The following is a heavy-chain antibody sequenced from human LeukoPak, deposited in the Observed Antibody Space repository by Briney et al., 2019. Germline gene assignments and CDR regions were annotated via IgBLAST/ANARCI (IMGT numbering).Heavy chain of an antibody. CDR1: GFTFSSYT. J-gene: IGHJ4*02. D-gene: IGHD6-19*01. CDR3: ASTYSSGWSKPFDY. V-gene: IGHV3-30*01. Sequence: GGSLRLSCAASGFTFSSYTMHWVRQAPGKGLEWVAVISYDGSNKYYADSVKDRFTISRDNSKNTLDVQMNSLRAEDTAVYYCASTYSSGWSKPFDYWGQGTLVTVFS. CDR2: ISYDGSNK.